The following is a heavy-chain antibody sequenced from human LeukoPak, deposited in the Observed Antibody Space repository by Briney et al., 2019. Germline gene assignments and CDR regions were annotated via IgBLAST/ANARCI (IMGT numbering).Heavy chain of an antibody. CDR1: GFTFSSYW. D-gene: IGHD3-3*01. CDR2: IKQDGSEK. CDR3: ARDILEWFYRGDAFDI. V-gene: IGHV3-7*01. Sequence: GGSLRLSCAASGFTFSSYWMSWVRQAPGKGLEWVANIKQDGSEKYYVDSVKGRFTISRDNSKNTLYLQMNSLRAEDTAVYYCARDILEWFYRGDAFDIWGQGTMVTVSS. J-gene: IGHJ3*02.